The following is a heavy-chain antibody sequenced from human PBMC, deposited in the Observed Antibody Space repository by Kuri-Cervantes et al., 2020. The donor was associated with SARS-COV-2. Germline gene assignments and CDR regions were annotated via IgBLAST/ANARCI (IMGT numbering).Heavy chain of an antibody. CDR3: ARGRRYSLPGGLDY. CDR1: GGSISSSNW. CDR2: IYHSGST. V-gene: IGHV4-4*02. J-gene: IGHJ4*02. D-gene: IGHD3-9*01. Sequence: SETLSPTCAVSGGSISSSNWWSWVRQPPGKGLEWIGEIYHSGSTNYNPSLKSRVTISVDTSKNQFSLKLSSVTAADTAVYYCARGRRYSLPGGLDYWGQGTLVTVSS.